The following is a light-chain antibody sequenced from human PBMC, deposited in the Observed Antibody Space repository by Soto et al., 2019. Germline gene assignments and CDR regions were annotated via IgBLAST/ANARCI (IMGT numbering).Light chain of an antibody. CDR1: KNIVRY. J-gene: IGKJ2*01. Sequence: IEMAKFLSFLCSCVGKRIAINCRAIKNIVRYFNWYQQIPGKAPKLLIYTASNLQSGVPSRFSGCGSGTEFNLTISSLQSEDFATHYCQQRYSMSANIFGPGT. V-gene: IGKV1-39*01. CDR2: TAS. CDR3: QQRYSMSANI.